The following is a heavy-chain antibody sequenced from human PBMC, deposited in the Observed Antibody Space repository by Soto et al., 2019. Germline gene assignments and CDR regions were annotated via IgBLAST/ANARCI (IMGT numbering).Heavy chain of an antibody. CDR3: ARGHTSGSSFYYYFGVDA. J-gene: IGHJ6*02. V-gene: IGHV1-18*04. D-gene: IGHD3-10*01. CDR1: AYSFTSYG. Sequence: QGQLVQSGAEVKKPGASVKVSCMASAYSFTSYGIDWVRQAPGQGLEWMGWISPYHGNTNYAQKFQGRVTMTTDTSTSTAYMELRSLRSDDTAVYYCARGHTSGSSFYYYFGVDAWGQGTTVTVSS. CDR2: ISPYHGNT.